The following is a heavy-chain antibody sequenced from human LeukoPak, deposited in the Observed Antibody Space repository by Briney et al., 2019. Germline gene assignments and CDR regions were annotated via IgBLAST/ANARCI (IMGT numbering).Heavy chain of an antibody. V-gene: IGHV3-30*02. J-gene: IGHJ4*02. CDR1: GFTFSYYG. CDR3: AKDLITMVRGERTNFFGY. D-gene: IGHD3-10*01. CDR2: IRYDGSNK. Sequence: GGSLRLSCAASGFTFSYYGMHWVRQAPGKGLEWVAFIRYDGSNKYYADSVKGRFTISRDNSKNTLYLQMNSLRAEDTAVYYCAKDLITMVRGERTNFFGYWGQGTLVTVSS.